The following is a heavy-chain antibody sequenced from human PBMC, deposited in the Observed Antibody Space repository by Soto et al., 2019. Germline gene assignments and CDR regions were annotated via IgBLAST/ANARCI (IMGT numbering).Heavy chain of an antibody. V-gene: IGHV3-48*03. D-gene: IGHD2-15*01. J-gene: IGHJ4*02. Sequence: EVKLVESGGGLVQAGGSLRLSCAASGFTFSNLEMNWVRQAPGKGLEWVSYITSRGDTQYYADSVKGRFTISRDNAKTSLFLEMNSLRPEDTAVYYCAATLPYCRNVVCHRDWGQGTLVTVSS. CDR2: ITSRGDTQ. CDR1: GFTFSNLE. CDR3: AATLPYCRNVVCHRD.